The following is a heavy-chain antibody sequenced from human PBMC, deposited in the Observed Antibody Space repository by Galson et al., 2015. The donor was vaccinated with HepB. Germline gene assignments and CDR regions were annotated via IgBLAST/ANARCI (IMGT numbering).Heavy chain of an antibody. J-gene: IGHJ4*02. CDR2: ISYDGSNK. D-gene: IGHD3-22*01. Sequence: SLRLSCAASGFTFSSYSMNWVRQAPGKGLEWVAVISYDGSNKYYADSVKGRFTISRDNSKNTLYLQMNSLRAEDTAVYYCAKDRSQHHPYYYDSSGYFDFDYWGQGTLVTVSS. CDR1: GFTFSSYS. CDR3: AKDRSQHHPYYYDSSGYFDFDY. V-gene: IGHV3-30*18.